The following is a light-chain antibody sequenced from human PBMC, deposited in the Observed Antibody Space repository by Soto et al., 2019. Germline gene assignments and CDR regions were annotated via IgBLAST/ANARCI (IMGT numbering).Light chain of an antibody. J-gene: IGKJ1*01. V-gene: IGKV3-11*01. CDR3: QQRGNWPPTWT. Sequence: VMTQYPDTLSVCPGERATLSCRAIQSGSDRVVWYQQKSGQAPRLLIYDASIRATGIPARFSGSWSGTDFTLTINGLEPEDSAVYYCQQRGNWPPTWTFGQGTKVDI. CDR2: DAS. CDR1: QSGSDR.